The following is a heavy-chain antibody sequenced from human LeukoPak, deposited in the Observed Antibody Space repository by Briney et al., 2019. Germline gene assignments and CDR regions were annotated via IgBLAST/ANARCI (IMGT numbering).Heavy chain of an antibody. D-gene: IGHD5-12*01. J-gene: IGHJ4*02. Sequence: GGSLRLSYAASGFTFSSYSMNWVRQAPGKGLEWVSYISSSSSTIYYADSVKGRFTISRDNAKNSLYLQMNSLRAEDTAVYYCARLPPAGYSGYDYLTYYFDYWGQGTLVTVSS. CDR3: ARLPPAGYSGYDYLTYYFDY. CDR2: ISSSSSTI. V-gene: IGHV3-48*04. CDR1: GFTFSSYS.